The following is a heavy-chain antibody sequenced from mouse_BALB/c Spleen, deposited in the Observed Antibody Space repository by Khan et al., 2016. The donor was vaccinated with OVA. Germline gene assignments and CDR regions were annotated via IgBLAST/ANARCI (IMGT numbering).Heavy chain of an antibody. CDR3: ARDSNFDY. V-gene: IGHV5-17*02. CDR1: GFTFSRFG. CDR2: ISSGSSTI. Sequence: EVKVEESGGGLVQPGGSRKLSCAASGFTFSRFGMHWVRQAPEKGLEWVAYISSGSSTIYYADTVKGRFTISRDNPKNTLFLQMTSLRSEDTDMYYCARDSNFDYWGQGTTLTVSS. J-gene: IGHJ2*01.